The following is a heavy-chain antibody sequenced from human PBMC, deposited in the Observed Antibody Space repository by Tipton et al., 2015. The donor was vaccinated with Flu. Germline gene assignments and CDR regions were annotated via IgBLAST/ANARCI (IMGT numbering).Heavy chain of an antibody. V-gene: IGHV3-48*03. J-gene: IGHJ4*02. CDR1: GFTFSSYG. Sequence: SLRLSCAGSGFTFSSYGMNWLRQAPGRGPEWISYISRSGTTIYYADSVRGRFTISRDNARNSLYLQMNNLTPEDTALYYCTKDSAVAGHPFANSDFDSWGQGTLVTVSS. CDR2: ISRSGTTI. D-gene: IGHD6-19*01. CDR3: TKDSAVAGHPFANSDFDS.